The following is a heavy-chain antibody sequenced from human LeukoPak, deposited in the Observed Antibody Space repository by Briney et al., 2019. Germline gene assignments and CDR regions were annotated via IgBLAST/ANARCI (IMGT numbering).Heavy chain of an antibody. CDR2: FDPEDGET. CDR1: GYTLTELS. Sequence: ASVRVSCKVSGYTLTELSKHWVRQAPGKGLEWMGGFDPEDGETIYAQKFQGRVTMTEDTSTDTAYMELSSLRSEDTAVYYCATGPTIGYCSGGSCYVYWGQGTLVTVSS. J-gene: IGHJ4*02. D-gene: IGHD2-15*01. CDR3: ATGPTIGYCSGGSCYVY. V-gene: IGHV1-24*01.